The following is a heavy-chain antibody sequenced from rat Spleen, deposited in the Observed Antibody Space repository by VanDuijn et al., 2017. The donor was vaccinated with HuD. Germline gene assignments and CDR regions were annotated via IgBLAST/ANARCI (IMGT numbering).Heavy chain of an antibody. J-gene: IGHJ1*01. V-gene: IGHV5-29*01. D-gene: IGHD1-11*01. CDR1: GFNFSDYG. Sequence: EVQLVESGGGLVQPGRSLKFSCAASGFNFSDYGMAWVRQAPTKGLEWVATISYDGSSTYYRDSVKGRFTISRDNAKSTLYLQMDSLRSEDTATYYCATDPTTEGMVDYWYFDFWGPGTMVTVSS. CDR2: ISYDGSST. CDR3: ATDPTTEGMVDYWYFDF.